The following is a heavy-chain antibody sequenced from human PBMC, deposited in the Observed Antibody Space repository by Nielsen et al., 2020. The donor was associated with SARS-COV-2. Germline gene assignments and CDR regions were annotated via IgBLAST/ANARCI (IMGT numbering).Heavy chain of an antibody. Sequence: DSVKGRVTISRDNAKNSLFLQMNSLRAEDTSVYYCARCIVAICGAYSYMDVWGKGTSVTVSS. CDR3: ARCIVAICGAYSYMDV. D-gene: IGHD3-3*01. J-gene: IGHJ6*03. V-gene: IGHV3-7*04.